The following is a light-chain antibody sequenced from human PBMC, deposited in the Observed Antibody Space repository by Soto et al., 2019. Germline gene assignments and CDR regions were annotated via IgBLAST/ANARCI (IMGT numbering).Light chain of an antibody. V-gene: IGKV2-28*01. CDR1: QSLLHSNGYNY. CDR2: LGS. CDR3: MQALQTHT. Sequence: DIVMTQSPLSLPVTPGEPASISCRSSQSLLHSNGYNYLDWYLQKPGQSPQLLIYLGSNRASGVLDRFSGSGSGTDFTLKISRVEAEDVGVYYCMQALQTHTFGQGTKLEIK. J-gene: IGKJ2*01.